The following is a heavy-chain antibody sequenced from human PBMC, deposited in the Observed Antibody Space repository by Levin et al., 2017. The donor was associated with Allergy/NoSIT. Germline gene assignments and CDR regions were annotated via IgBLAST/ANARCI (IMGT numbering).Heavy chain of an antibody. CDR1: WGSIRSYY. J-gene: IGHJ6*02. D-gene: IGHD2-2*01. CDR3: AGYYCSSTTCGRDGMDV. Sequence: SQTLSLTCTVPWGSIRSYYWSWIRPPPGKGLEWIGYIYYSGSTNHNPSLKSRATISVDTSKNQFSLKLNSVTAADTAVYYCAGYYCSSTTCGRDGMDVWGQGTTVTVSS. CDR2: IYYSGST. V-gene: IGHV4-59*03.